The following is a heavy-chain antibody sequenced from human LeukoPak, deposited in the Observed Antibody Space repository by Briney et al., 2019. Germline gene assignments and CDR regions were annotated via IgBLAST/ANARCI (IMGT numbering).Heavy chain of an antibody. Sequence: PGGSLRLSCAASGFTLSSYGMHWVRQAPGKGLEWVAVIWYDGSNKYYADSVKGRFTISRDNSKNTLYLQMNSLRAEDTAVYYCASGDVPAATYYYYYGMDVWGKGTTVTVSS. J-gene: IGHJ6*04. D-gene: IGHD2-2*01. CDR1: GFTLSSYG. CDR2: IWYDGSNK. CDR3: ASGDVPAATYYYYYGMDV. V-gene: IGHV3-33*01.